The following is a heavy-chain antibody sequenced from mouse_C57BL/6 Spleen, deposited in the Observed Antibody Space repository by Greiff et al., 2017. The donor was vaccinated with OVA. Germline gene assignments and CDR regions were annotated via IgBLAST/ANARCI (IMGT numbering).Heavy chain of an antibody. V-gene: IGHV1-81*01. CDR2: IYPRSGNT. J-gene: IGHJ1*03. D-gene: IGHD3-1*01. CDR3: ARHGHGGYFDV. Sequence: VKLLESGAELARPGASVKLSCKASGYTFTSYGISWVKQRTGQGLEWIGEIYPRSGNTYYNEKFKGKATLTADKSSSTAYMELRSLTSEDSAVYFCARHGHGGYFDVWGTGTTVTVSS. CDR1: GYTFTSYG.